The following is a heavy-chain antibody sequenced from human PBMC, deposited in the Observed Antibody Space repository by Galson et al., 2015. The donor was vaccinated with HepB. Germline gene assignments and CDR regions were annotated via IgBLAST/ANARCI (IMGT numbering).Heavy chain of an antibody. CDR1: GYTFTSYY. D-gene: IGHD3-22*01. Sequence: SVKVSCKASGYTFTSYYMHWVRQAPGQGLEWMGIINPSGGSTSYAQKFQGRVTMTRDTSTSTVYMELSSLRSEDTAVYYCERGTRVVVITPDSFDIWGQGTMVTVSS. V-gene: IGHV1-46*01. CDR2: INPSGGST. CDR3: ERGTRVVVITPDSFDI. J-gene: IGHJ3*02.